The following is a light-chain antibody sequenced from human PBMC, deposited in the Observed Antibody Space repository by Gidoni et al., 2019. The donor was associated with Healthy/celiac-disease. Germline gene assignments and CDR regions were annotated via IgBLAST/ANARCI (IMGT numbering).Light chain of an antibody. V-gene: IGKV1-33*01. J-gene: IGKJ4*01. CDR1: QDISNY. Sequence: IQIPQSPSSLSASVGDRVTITCQASQDISNYLNWYQQKPGKAPKLLIYDASNLETGVPSRFSGSGSGTDFTFTISSLQPEDIATYYCQQYDNPPRTFGGXTKVEIK. CDR2: DAS. CDR3: QQYDNPPRT.